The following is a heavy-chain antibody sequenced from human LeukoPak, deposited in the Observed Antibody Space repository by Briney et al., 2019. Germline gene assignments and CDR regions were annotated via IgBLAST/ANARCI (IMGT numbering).Heavy chain of an antibody. D-gene: IGHD2-2*01. CDR3: AREVGYCSSTSCSGIDY. V-gene: IGHV1-18*01. J-gene: IGHJ4*02. CDR2: ISAYNGNT. CDR1: GYTFTSYG. Sequence: GASVKVSCKASGYTFTSYGISWVRQAPGQGLEWMGWISAYNGNTNYAQKLQGRVTMTTDTSTSTAYTELRSLRSDDTAVYYCAREVGYCSSTSCSGIDYWGQATLVTVSS.